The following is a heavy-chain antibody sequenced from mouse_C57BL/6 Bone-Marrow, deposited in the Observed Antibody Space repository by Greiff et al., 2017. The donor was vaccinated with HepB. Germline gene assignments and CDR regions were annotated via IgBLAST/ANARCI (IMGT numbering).Heavy chain of an antibody. Sequence: QVQLKQPGAELVMPGASVKLSCKASGYTFTSYWMHWVKQRPGQGLEWIGEIDPSDSYTNYNQKFKGKSTVTVDKSSSTAYMQLSSRTSEDSAVYYCARSWLLRFLFAYWGQGTLVTVSA. CDR3: ARSWLLRFLFAY. J-gene: IGHJ3*01. V-gene: IGHV1-69*01. CDR2: IDPSDSYT. D-gene: IGHD2-3*01. CDR1: GYTFTSYW.